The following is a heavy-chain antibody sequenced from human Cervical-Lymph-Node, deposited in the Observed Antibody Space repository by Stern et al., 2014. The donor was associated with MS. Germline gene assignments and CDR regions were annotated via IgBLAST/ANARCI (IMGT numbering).Heavy chain of an antibody. D-gene: IGHD6-6*01. CDR1: GYTFPSYY. CDR3: ARGPHLIAARPVGPHDY. CDR2: INPTGGSP. J-gene: IGHJ4*02. Sequence: QVQLVQSGAAVKHPGASVHVSCTASGYTFPSYYMPWVRPPPGQGLEWLGIINPTGGSPSYAQQFQRRVTMTSAPSTSTVYMELSSLRSEDTAVYYCARGPHLIAARPVGPHDYWGQGTLVTVSS. V-gene: IGHV1-46*01.